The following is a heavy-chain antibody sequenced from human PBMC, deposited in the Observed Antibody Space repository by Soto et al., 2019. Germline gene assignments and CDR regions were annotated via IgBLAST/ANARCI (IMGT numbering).Heavy chain of an antibody. CDR1: GGSFSGYY. Sequence: SETLSLTCAGYGGSFSGYYWSWIRHPPGKGLEWIGEINHSGSTNYNPSLKSRVTISVDTSKNQFSLKLSSVTAADTAVYYCASGYSSSSYGAFDIWGQGTMVTV. J-gene: IGHJ3*02. D-gene: IGHD6-13*01. CDR3: ASGYSSSSYGAFDI. V-gene: IGHV4-34*01. CDR2: INHSGST.